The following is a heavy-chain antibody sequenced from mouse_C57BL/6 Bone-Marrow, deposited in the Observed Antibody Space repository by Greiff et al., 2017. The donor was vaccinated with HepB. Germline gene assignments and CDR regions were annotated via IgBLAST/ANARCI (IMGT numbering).Heavy chain of an antibody. D-gene: IGHD2-1*01. CDR1: GYTFTDYE. J-gene: IGHJ2*01. Sequence: VQLQQSGAELVRPGASVTLSCKASGYTFTDYEMHWVKQTPVHGLEWIGAIDPETGGTAYNQKFKGKAILTADKSSSTAYMELRSLTSEDSAVCYCTRGGGNYVFDYWGQGTTLTVSS. V-gene: IGHV1-15*01. CDR2: IDPETGGT. CDR3: TRGGGNYVFDY.